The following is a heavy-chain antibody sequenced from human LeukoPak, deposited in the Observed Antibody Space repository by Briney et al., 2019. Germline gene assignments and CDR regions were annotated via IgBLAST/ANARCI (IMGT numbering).Heavy chain of an antibody. CDR2: ISGSGDST. J-gene: IGHJ6*04. Sequence: GGSLRLSCAASGFTISSYAMSWVRQAPGKGLEWVSAISGSGDSTYYADSVKGRFTISRDNSKNTLYLQMNSLRAEDTAVYYCAKDAILYDILTGYYPYYYYGMDVWGKGTTVTVSS. D-gene: IGHD3-9*01. CDR1: GFTISSYA. V-gene: IGHV3-23*01. CDR3: AKDAILYDILTGYYPYYYYGMDV.